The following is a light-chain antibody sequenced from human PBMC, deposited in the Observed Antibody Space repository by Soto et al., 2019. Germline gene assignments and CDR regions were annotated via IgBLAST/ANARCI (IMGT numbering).Light chain of an antibody. CDR2: AAS. Sequence: DIQMTQSPSFVSASVGDRVTITCRSSQGISSWLAWYQHKPGRAPKILIHAASSLESGVPSRFSGSGSGTDFTITISSMQPEDFATYYCQQTTSFTLTFCGGKKVEIK. J-gene: IGKJ4*01. V-gene: IGKV1-12*01. CDR3: QQTTSFTLT. CDR1: QGISSW.